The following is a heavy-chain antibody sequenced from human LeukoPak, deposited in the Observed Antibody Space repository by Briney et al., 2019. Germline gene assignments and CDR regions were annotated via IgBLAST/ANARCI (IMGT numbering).Heavy chain of an antibody. CDR2: IIPIFGTT. V-gene: IGHV1-69*13. CDR1: GGTFRSYA. J-gene: IGHJ4*02. Sequence: GASVKVSCKASGGTFRSYAISWVRQAPGQGLEWMGGIIPIFGTTNYAQKFQGRVTITADESTSTAYMELSSLRAEDTAVYYCAREDASGFDYWGQGTLVTVSS. D-gene: IGHD2-15*01. CDR3: AREDASGFDY.